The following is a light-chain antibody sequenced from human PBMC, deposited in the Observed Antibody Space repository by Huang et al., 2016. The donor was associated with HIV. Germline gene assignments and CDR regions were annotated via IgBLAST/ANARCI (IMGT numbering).Light chain of an antibody. CDR1: QSIGKN. V-gene: IGKV3-15*01. CDR3: QQYNVWPYT. Sequence: VMTQSPVTLSVSPGENATLSCRASQSIGKNLAWFQQRPGQPPRLLIYGFSSRGTGTPARFNGSVSGTEFSLTITSLQSEDLTVYYCQQYNVWPYTFGQGTTLEIK. CDR2: GFS. J-gene: IGKJ2*01.